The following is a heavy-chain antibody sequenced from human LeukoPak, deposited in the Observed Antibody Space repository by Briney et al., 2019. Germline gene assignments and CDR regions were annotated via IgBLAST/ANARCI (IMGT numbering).Heavy chain of an antibody. CDR3: ARDILTGGMDV. D-gene: IGHD3-9*01. V-gene: IGHV3-33*01. Sequence: GGSLRLSCAASGCTFSSYGMHWVRQAPGKGLEWVAVIWYDGSNKYYADSVKGRFTISRDNSKNTLYLQMNSLRAEDTAVYYCARDILTGGMDVWGKGTTVTVSS. CDR2: IWYDGSNK. CDR1: GCTFSSYG. J-gene: IGHJ6*04.